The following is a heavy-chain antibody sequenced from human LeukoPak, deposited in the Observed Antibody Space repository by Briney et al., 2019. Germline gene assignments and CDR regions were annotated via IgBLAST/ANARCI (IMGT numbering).Heavy chain of an antibody. CDR3: ARHSSSWYDDY. CDR1: GASISSHY. CDR2: IYTGDNT. V-gene: IGHV4-4*07. D-gene: IGHD6-13*01. J-gene: IGHJ4*02. Sequence: PSETLSLTCTVSGASISSHYWSWIRQPAGKGLEWIGRIYTGDNTNYNPSLKSRITMSVDKSKNQFFLKLSSVTAADTAVYYCARHSSSWYDDYWRQGTLVTVSS.